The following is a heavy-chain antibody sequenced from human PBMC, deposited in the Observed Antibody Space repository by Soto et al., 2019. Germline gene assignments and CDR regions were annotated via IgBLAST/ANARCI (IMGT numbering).Heavy chain of an antibody. CDR2: ISFNGKNE. CDR1: GFTFRNHG. J-gene: IGHJ6*02. V-gene: IGHV3-30*18. D-gene: IGHD1-1*01. CDR3: AKDRNYIAIVEMATTGMDV. Sequence: PGGSLRLSCVASGFTFRNHGMHWVRQAPGKGLEWVAVISFNGKNEHYAESVKGRFTISRDNSKNTVFLQMNSLTPEDTAVYYCAKDRNYIAIVEMATTGMDVWGQGTTVTVSS.